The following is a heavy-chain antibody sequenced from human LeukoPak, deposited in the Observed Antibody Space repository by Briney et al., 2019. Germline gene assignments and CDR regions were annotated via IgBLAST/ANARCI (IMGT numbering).Heavy chain of an antibody. CDR3: ARVYLERLTAGYFDH. J-gene: IGHJ4*02. CDR2: ISGSGGST. CDR1: GFTFSSYA. D-gene: IGHD2-8*01. V-gene: IGHV3-23*01. Sequence: GGSLRLSCAASGFTFSSYAMSWVRQAPGKGLEWVSAISGSGGSTYYADSVKGRFTISRDNSKNTLYLQMNSLRDDDSAAYFCARVYLERLTAGYFDHWGQGTQVTVSP.